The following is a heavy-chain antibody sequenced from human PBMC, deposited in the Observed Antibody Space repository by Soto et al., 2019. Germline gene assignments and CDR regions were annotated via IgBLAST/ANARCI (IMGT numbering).Heavy chain of an antibody. CDR2: ISSGSDYI. V-gene: IGHV3-21*01. CDR3: ARSAVGDAFNV. J-gene: IGHJ3*01. Sequence: EVQLVESGGGLVKPGGSLRLSCAASGFTFSSYSMNWVRQAPGKGLEWVSSISSGSDYIFYADPVKGRFTISRDNAKNSLFLQMNSLTAEDTAVYYCARSAVGDAFNVWGQGTVVTVSS. CDR1: GFTFSSYS.